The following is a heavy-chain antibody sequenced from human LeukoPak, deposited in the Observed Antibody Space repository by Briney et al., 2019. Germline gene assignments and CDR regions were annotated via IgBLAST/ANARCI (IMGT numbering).Heavy chain of an antibody. Sequence: GGSLRLSCAASGFTFSNAWMSWVRQAPGKGLEWVGRIKSKTDGGTTDYAAPVKGRFTISRDDSKNTLYLQMNSLKTEDTAVYYCTYTPLYCSSTSCYIYYFDYWGQGTLVTVSS. CDR3: TYTPLYCSSTSCYIYYFDY. CDR2: IKSKTDGGTT. V-gene: IGHV3-15*01. J-gene: IGHJ4*02. D-gene: IGHD2-2*02. CDR1: GFTFSNAW.